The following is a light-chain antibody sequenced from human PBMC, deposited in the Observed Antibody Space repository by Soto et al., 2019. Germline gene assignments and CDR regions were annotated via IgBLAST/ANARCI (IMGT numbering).Light chain of an antibody. V-gene: IGKV3-20*01. CDR1: QSVSNNY. Sequence: EIVMTQSPATLSVSPGERATLSCRASQSVSNNYLSCYQQKTGHAPXLXIYGASNRATGIPDRFSGSGSGTDFTLTISRLEPEDFAVYYCQQYGSSGTFGQGTKV. CDR2: GAS. J-gene: IGKJ1*01. CDR3: QQYGSSGT.